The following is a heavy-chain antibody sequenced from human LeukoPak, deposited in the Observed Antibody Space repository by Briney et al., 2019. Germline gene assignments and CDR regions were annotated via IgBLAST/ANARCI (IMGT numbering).Heavy chain of an antibody. D-gene: IGHD3-9*01. Sequence: ASVKVSCKASGYTFTSYDINWVRQATGQGLEWMGWMNPNSGNTGCAQKFQGRVTMTRNTSISTAYMELSSLRSEDTAVYYCARVGILTGYYNPNWFDPWGQGTLVTVSS. J-gene: IGHJ5*02. CDR3: ARVGILTGYYNPNWFDP. CDR1: GYTFTSYD. CDR2: MNPNSGNT. V-gene: IGHV1-8*01.